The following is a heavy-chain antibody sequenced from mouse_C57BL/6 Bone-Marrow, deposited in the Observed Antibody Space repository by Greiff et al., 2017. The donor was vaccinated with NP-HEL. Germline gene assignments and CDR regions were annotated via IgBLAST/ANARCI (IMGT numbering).Heavy chain of an antibody. J-gene: IGHJ4*01. Sequence: QVQLQQPGAELVRPGSSVKLSCKASGYTFTSYWMHWVKQRPIQGLEWIGNIDPSDSETHYNQKFKDKATLTVDKSSSTAYMQLSSLTSEDSAVYYCARWIDYDYDALGYAMDYWGQGTSVTVSS. D-gene: IGHD2-4*01. V-gene: IGHV1-52*01. CDR1: GYTFTSYW. CDR3: ARWIDYDYDALGYAMDY. CDR2: IDPSDSET.